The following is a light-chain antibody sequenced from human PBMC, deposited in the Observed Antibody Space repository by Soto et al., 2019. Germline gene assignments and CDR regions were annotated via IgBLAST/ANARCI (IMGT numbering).Light chain of an antibody. CDR2: KAS. J-gene: IGKJ2*01. Sequence: DIQMTQSPSSVSASVGDRVTITCRASQSISSWLAWYKQKPGKATKLLIYKASSLESGVPSRFRGSGSGTEFTLTISSLKPDDFETYYCQQYNSYPYTFGQGTKVDIK. CDR1: QSISSW. CDR3: QQYNSYPYT. V-gene: IGKV1-5*03.